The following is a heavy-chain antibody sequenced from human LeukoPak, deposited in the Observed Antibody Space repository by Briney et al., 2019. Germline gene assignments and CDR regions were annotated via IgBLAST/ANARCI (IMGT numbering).Heavy chain of an antibody. CDR3: ARDRGYTYWYFDL. D-gene: IGHD6-13*01. CDR1: GLTVSSNY. Sequence: GGSLRLSCAASGLTVSSNYMSWVRQAPGKGLEWVSVIYSGGSTYYADSVKGRFTISRHNSKNTLYLQMNSLRAEDTAVYYCARDRGYTYWYFDLWGRGTLVTVSS. CDR2: IYSGGST. J-gene: IGHJ2*01. V-gene: IGHV3-53*04.